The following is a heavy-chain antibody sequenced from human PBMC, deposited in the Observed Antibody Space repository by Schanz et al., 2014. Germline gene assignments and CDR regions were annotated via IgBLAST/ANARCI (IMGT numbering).Heavy chain of an antibody. J-gene: IGHJ4*02. CDR1: GFTFSSYA. CDR3: ANNCNLDY. V-gene: IGHV3-23*01. CDR2: ISGREGCT. Sequence: EVQLLESGGGLVQPGGSLRLSCAASGFTFSSYAMTWVRQAPGMGLEWVSAISGREGCTYYADSVRGRFTISRDNSKNTLQRQMNSLRAEDAAVYCGANNCNLDYWGQGTLVTVSS. D-gene: IGHD1-20*01.